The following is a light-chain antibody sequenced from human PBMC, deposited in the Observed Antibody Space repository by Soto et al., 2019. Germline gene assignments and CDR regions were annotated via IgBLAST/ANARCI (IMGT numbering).Light chain of an antibody. J-gene: IGLJ2*01. CDR2: EVS. V-gene: IGLV2-14*01. CDR1: SSDVGGYNY. CDR3: SSYTSSSTVV. Sequence: QSALTQPASVSGSPGQSITISCTGTSSDVGGYNYVSWHQQHPGKAPKLMIYEVSNRPSGVSNRFSGSKSGNTASLTISGLQAEDDADYYCSSYTSSSTVVFGGGTKLTVL.